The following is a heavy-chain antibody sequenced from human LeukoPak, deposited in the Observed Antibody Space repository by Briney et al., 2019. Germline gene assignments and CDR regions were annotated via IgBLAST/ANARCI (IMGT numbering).Heavy chain of an antibody. CDR1: GGSISSYY. CDR2: IYYGGST. D-gene: IGHD3-10*01. J-gene: IGHJ4*02. V-gene: IGHV4-59*12. Sequence: SETLSLTCTVSGGSISSYYWSWIRQPPGKGLEWIGYIYYGGSTNYNPSLKSRVTISVDTSKNQFSLKLSSVTAVDTAVYYCARKENVYYYFDYWGQGTLVTVSS. CDR3: ARKENVYYYFDY.